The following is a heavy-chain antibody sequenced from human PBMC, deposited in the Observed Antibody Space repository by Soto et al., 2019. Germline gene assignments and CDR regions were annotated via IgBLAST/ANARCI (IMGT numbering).Heavy chain of an antibody. CDR1: GYTFTSYD. V-gene: IGHV1-8*01. CDR3: ARVGYYYDSSGYYLSFDY. J-gene: IGHJ4*02. CDR2: MNPNSGNT. Sequence: QVQLVQSGAEVKKPGASVKVSCKASGYTFTSYDINWVRQATGQGLEWMGWMNPNSGNTGYAQKFKGRVTMTRNTSISTAYRELSSLRSEDTAVYYCARVGYYYDSSGYYLSFDYWGQGTLVTVSS. D-gene: IGHD3-22*01.